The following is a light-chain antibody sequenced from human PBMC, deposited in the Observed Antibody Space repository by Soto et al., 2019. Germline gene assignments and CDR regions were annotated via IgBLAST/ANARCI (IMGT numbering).Light chain of an antibody. J-gene: IGLJ2*01. CDR3: SSYTSSSTDVV. V-gene: IGLV2-14*03. CDR1: SSDVGGYNY. Sequence: QSALTQPASVSGSPGQSITISCTGTSSDVGGYNYVSWYQHHPGRAHQLMIYDVSNRPSGVSNRFSGSKSGNTVSLTISGLRAEDEADYYCSSYTSSSTDVVFGGGTKLTVL. CDR2: DVS.